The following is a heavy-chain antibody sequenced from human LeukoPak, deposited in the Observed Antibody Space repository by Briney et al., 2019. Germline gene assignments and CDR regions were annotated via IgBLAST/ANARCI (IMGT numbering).Heavy chain of an antibody. CDR2: ISSSGFTM. V-gene: IGHV3-48*03. Sequence: PGGSLRLSCAASGFTFSSYEMNWVRQAPGKGLKWISYISSSGFTMYYADSVKGRFTISRDNAKNSLYLQMNSLRAEDTAVYYCAKGLFDYGDYFDYWGQGTLVTVSS. CDR1: GFTFSSYE. J-gene: IGHJ4*02. D-gene: IGHD4-17*01. CDR3: AKGLFDYGDYFDY.